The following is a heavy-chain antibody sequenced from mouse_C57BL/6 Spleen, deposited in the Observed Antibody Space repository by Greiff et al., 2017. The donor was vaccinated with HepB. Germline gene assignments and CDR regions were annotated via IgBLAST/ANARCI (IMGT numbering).Heavy chain of an antibody. CDR1: GYTFTIYW. V-gene: IGHV1-5*01. Sequence: VQLQQSGTVLARPGASVKMSCKTSGYTFTIYWMHWVKQRPGQGLEWIGAIYPGNSDTSYNQKFKGKAKLTAVTSASTAYMELSSLTNEDSAVYYCTRSIYYDYGFAYWGQGTLVTVSA. CDR2: IYPGNSDT. CDR3: TRSIYYDYGFAY. J-gene: IGHJ3*01. D-gene: IGHD2-4*01.